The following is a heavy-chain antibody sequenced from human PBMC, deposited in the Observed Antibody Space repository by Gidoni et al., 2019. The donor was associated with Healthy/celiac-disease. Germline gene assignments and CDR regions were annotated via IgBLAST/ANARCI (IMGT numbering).Heavy chain of an antibody. J-gene: IGHJ4*02. Sequence: QVQLPPSGPGLVKPSQTLSLPFPISRDRVSSNSAAWNWTRQSPSRGLEWLGRTYYRSKWYNDYAVSVKSRITINPDTSKNQFSLQLNSVTPEDTAVYYCARVSVAGIDYWGQGTLVTVSS. V-gene: IGHV6-1*01. CDR3: ARVSVAGIDY. CDR1: RDRVSSNSAA. D-gene: IGHD6-19*01. CDR2: TYYRSKWYN.